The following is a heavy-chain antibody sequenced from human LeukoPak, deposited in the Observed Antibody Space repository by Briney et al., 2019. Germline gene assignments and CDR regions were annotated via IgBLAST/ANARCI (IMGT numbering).Heavy chain of an antibody. CDR2: IKQDGTEI. Sequence: GGSLRLSCAASGFTFSTYSMSWVRQAPGKGLEWVANIKQDGTEIYYVDSVKGRFTISRDDAKNSLYLQMNSLRAEDTAVYYCARKTPFDYWGQGTLVTVSS. J-gene: IGHJ4*02. V-gene: IGHV3-7*01. CDR1: GFTFSTYS. CDR3: ARKTPFDY.